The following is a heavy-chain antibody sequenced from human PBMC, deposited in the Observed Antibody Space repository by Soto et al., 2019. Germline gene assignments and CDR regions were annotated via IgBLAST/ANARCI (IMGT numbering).Heavy chain of an antibody. V-gene: IGHV3-23*01. J-gene: IGHJ4*02. D-gene: IGHD1-1*01. CDR1: GFTFSSYA. CDR3: AKFGMATTKRSPPYYIDY. Sequence: GGSLRLSCAASGFTFSSYAMSWVRQAPGKGLEWVSSISGSGGGTYYADSVKGRSTFSRDNSKNTLYLQMNSLRAEDTAVYYCAKFGMATTKRSPPYYIDYWGQGALVTVSS. CDR2: ISGSGGGT.